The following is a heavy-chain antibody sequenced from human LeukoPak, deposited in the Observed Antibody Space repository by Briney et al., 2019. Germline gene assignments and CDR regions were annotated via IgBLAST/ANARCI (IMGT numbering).Heavy chain of an antibody. CDR1: GFTFSSYS. V-gene: IGHV3-21*01. D-gene: IGHD3-22*01. J-gene: IGHJ4*02. CDR3: ARDTETYYYDSSGYSHFDY. CDR2: ISSSSSYI. Sequence: PGGSLRLSCAASGFTFSSYSMNWVRQAPGKGLEWVSSISSSSSYIYYADSVKGRFTISRDNAKNSLCLQMNSLRAEDTAVYYCARDTETYYYDSSGYSHFDYWGQGTLVTVSS.